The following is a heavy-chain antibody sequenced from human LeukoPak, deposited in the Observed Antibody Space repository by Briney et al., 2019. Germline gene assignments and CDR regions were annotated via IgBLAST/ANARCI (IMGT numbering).Heavy chain of an antibody. Sequence: GGSLRLSCAASGFTFSSFTMQWVRQAPGKGLEFVSEISGNGGDTFYADSVKGRFTISRDNSKNTLYLQMGSLRAEDMAVYYCARVRHYGALDYWGQGTLVIVSS. CDR3: ARVRHYGALDY. J-gene: IGHJ4*02. V-gene: IGHV3-64*02. CDR1: GFTFSSFT. D-gene: IGHD4-17*01. CDR2: ISGNGGDT.